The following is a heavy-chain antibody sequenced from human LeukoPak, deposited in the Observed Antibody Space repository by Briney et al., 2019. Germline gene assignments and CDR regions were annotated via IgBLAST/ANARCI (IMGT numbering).Heavy chain of an antibody. D-gene: IGHD3-10*01. CDR2: ISYDGSNE. CDR1: GFTFSTYA. CDR3: AKEGSSDY. V-gene: IGHV3-30-3*01. Sequence: PGRSLRLSCAASGFTFSTYAMHWVRQAPGKGLEWVAVISYDGSNEYYADSVKGRFTISRDNSKNTLYLQMNSLRAEDTAVYYCAKEGSSDYWGQGTLVTVSS. J-gene: IGHJ4*02.